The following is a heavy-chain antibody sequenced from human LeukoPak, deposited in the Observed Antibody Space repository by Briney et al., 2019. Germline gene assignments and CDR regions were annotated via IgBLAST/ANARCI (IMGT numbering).Heavy chain of an antibody. D-gene: IGHD1-26*01. Sequence: SETLTLTCAVYGGSFSGYYWSWIRQPPGKGLEWIGEINHSGCTNYNPSLKSRVTISVDTSKNQFSLKLSSVTAADTAVYYCARVGGGHPLSYFDYWGEGGMVGVCS. J-gene: IGHJ4*02. CDR3: ARVGGGHPLSYFDY. V-gene: IGHV4-34*01. CDR2: INHSGCT. CDR1: GGSFSGYY.